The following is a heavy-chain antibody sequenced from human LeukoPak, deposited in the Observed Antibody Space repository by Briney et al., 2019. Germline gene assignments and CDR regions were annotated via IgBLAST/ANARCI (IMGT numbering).Heavy chain of an antibody. Sequence: GGSLRLSCSASGFTFSCYSMIWVRQAPGKGLVGVSSISSSSSYIYYADSVKGRFTISRDNAKDSLYLQMNSLRAEDTAVYYCARDLVSYGGATDYYYGMDVWGQGTTVTVSS. CDR3: ARDLVSYGGATDYYYGMDV. CDR2: ISSSSSYI. J-gene: IGHJ6*02. V-gene: IGHV3-21*01. CDR1: GFTFSCYS. D-gene: IGHD4-23*01.